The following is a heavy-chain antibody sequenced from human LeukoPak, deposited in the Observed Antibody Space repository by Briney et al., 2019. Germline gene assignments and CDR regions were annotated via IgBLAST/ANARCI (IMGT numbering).Heavy chain of an antibody. V-gene: IGHV3-23*01. CDR2: ISGSGGRT. Sequence: GGSLRLSCEASGFTFSSYTMAWVRQAPGKGLEWVSGISGSGGRTFHADSVKGRFTISRDNSKNTLYLQMNSLRAEDTAVYYCAEGNCGSECYYHLDYWGQGTLVTVSS. CDR3: AEGNCGSECYYHLDY. J-gene: IGHJ4*02. D-gene: IGHD2-21*01. CDR1: GFTFSSYT.